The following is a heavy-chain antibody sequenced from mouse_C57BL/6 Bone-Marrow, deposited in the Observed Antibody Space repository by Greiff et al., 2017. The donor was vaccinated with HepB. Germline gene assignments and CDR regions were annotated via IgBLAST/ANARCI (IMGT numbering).Heavy chain of an antibody. CDR2: IYPGNSDT. J-gene: IGHJ4*01. CDR1: GYTFTSYW. CDR3: TRRIYYDYDGYAMDY. D-gene: IGHD2-4*01. V-gene: IGHV1-5*01. Sequence: VQLQQSGTVLARPGASVKMSCKTSGYTFTSYWMHWVKQRPGQGLEWIGAIYPGNSDTSYNQKFKGKAKLTAVTSASTAYMELSSLTNEDSAVYYCTRRIYYDYDGYAMDYWGQGTSVTVSS.